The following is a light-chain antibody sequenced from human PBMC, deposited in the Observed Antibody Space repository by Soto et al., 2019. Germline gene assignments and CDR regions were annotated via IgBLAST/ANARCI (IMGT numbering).Light chain of an antibody. CDR1: QSVSSSY. CDR2: GAS. Sequence: EIVLTQSPGTLSLSPGERATLSCRASQSVSSSYLAWYQQTPGQARRLLIYGASSRATGIPDRFSGSGSGTDFTLTISRLEPEDFAVYYCQQYDSSPVTFGQGTKVEIK. V-gene: IGKV3-20*01. J-gene: IGKJ1*01. CDR3: QQYDSSPVT.